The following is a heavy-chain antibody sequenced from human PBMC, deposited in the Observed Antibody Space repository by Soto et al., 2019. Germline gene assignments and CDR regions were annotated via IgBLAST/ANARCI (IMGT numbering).Heavy chain of an antibody. D-gene: IGHD1-7*01. CDR3: ATDSGVTGTTAYYYYMDV. CDR2: FDPEDGET. V-gene: IGHV1-24*01. CDR1: GYTLTELS. J-gene: IGHJ6*03. Sequence: ASVKVSCKVSGYTLTELSMHSVRQAPGKGLEWMGGFDPEDGETIYAQKFQGRVTMTEDTSTDTAYMELSSLRSEDTAVYYCATDSGVTGTTAYYYYMDVWGKGTTVTVSS.